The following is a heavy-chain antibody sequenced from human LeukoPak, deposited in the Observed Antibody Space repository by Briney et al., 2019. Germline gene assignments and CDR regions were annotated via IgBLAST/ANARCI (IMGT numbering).Heavy chain of an antibody. CDR3: ARESTMVRGVTGIDY. Sequence: ASVKVSCKASGYTFTGYYMHWVRQAPGQGLEWMGWINPNSGGTNYAQKFQGRVTMTRDTSISTAYMELSRLRSADTAVYYCARESTMVRGVTGIDYWGQGTLVTVSS. CDR1: GYTFTGYY. J-gene: IGHJ4*02. D-gene: IGHD3-10*01. V-gene: IGHV1-2*02. CDR2: INPNSGGT.